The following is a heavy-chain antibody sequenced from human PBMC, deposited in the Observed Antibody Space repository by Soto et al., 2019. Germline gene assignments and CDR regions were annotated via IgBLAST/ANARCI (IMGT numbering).Heavy chain of an antibody. J-gene: IGHJ5*02. CDR2: MNPNSGNT. D-gene: IGHD2-2*01. V-gene: IGHV1-8*01. CDR3: ARVPTVAVPGARGGYWFDP. CDR1: GYANTGYD. Sequence: SVKRDCKTAGYANTGYDIDWGRQETRQGLEWEGWMNPNSGNTGYAQKFQGRVTMTRNNAISTAYMELSSLRSEDTAVYYCARVPTVAVPGARGGYWFDPRGQGTLVIVSS.